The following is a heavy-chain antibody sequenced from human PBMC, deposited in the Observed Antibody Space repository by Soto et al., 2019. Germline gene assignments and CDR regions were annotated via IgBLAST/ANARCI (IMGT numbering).Heavy chain of an antibody. D-gene: IGHD2-15*01. J-gene: IGHJ4*02. Sequence: QITLKESGPTLVKPTQTLTLTCTFSGFSLSTSGVGVGWIRQPPGKALEWLALIYWDDDKRYSPSLQSRLTITQDPSKNQVVLTMTNMDPVDTATYYCAHRPSYCSGGSCYSGFDYWGQGTLVTVSS. CDR3: AHRPSYCSGGSCYSGFDY. CDR2: IYWDDDK. CDR1: GFSLSTSGVG. V-gene: IGHV2-5*02.